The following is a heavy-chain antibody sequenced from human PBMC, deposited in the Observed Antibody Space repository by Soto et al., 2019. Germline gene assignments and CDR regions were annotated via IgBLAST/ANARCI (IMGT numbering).Heavy chain of an antibody. D-gene: IGHD1-20*01. V-gene: IGHV3-66*01. CDR2: IYSGGST. J-gene: IGHJ6*02. CDR3: ARDHFPFPINWNYYYYYGMDV. Sequence: GGSLRLSCAASGFTVSSNYMSWVRQAPGKGLEWVSVIYSGGSTYYADSVKGRFTISRDNSKNTLYLQMNSLRAEDTAVYYCARDHFPFPINWNYYYYYGMDVWGQGTTVTVSS. CDR1: GFTVSSNY.